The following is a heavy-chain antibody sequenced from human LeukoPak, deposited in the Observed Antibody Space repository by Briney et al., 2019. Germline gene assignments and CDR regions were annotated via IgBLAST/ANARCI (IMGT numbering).Heavy chain of an antibody. CDR1: GGSFSGYY. CDR3: ARRRYSSSRYYFDY. V-gene: IGHV4-34*01. D-gene: IGHD6-6*01. Sequence: PSETLSLTCAVYGGSFSGYYWSWIRQPPGKGLEWIGEINHSGSTNYNPSLKSRVTISVDTSKNQFSLKLSSVTAADTAVYYCARRRYSSSRYYFDYWGQGTLVTVSS. CDR2: INHSGST. J-gene: IGHJ4*02.